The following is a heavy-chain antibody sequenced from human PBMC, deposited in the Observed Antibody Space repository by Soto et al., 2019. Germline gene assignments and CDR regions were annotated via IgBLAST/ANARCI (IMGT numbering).Heavy chain of an antibody. V-gene: IGHV1-18*01. J-gene: IGHJ3*02. D-gene: IGHD3-3*01. CDR3: ARDQRFLEWLGAFEI. Sequence: ASVKVSCKASGYTFTSYGISWVRQAPGQGLEWMGWISAYNGNTNYAQKLQGRVTMTTDTSTSTAYMELRSLRSDDTAVYYCARDQRFLEWLGAFEIWGQGTMVTVSS. CDR2: ISAYNGNT. CDR1: GYTFTSYG.